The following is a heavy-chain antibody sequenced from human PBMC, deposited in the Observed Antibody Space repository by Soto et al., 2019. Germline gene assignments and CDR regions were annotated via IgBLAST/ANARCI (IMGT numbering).Heavy chain of an antibody. CDR2: INSDGSST. J-gene: IGHJ2*01. CDR1: GFTFSSYW. Sequence: EVQLVESGGGLVQPGGSLRLSCAASGFTFSSYWMHWVRQAPGKGLVWVSRINSDGSSTSYADSVKGRFTISRDNAKNTLYLQRNSLRAEDTAVYYCARGGSLNRYFDLWGRGTLVTVSS. V-gene: IGHV3-74*01. D-gene: IGHD1-26*01. CDR3: ARGGSLNRYFDL.